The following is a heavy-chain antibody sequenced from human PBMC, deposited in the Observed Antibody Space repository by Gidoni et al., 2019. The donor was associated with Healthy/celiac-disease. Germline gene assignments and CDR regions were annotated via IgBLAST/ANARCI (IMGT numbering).Heavy chain of an antibody. CDR2: ISGSGGST. V-gene: IGHV3-23*01. CDR3: AKVGPRWWYDIRGLDYFDY. CDR1: GFTFIRYA. J-gene: IGHJ4*02. D-gene: IGHD2-15*01. Sequence: EVQLLESGGGLVQPGGSLILSCAASGFTFIRYAMSWVRQAPGKGLEWVSAISGSGGSTYYADSVKGRFTISRDNSKNTLYLQMNSLRAEDTAVYYCAKVGPRWWYDIRGLDYFDYWGQGTLVTVSS.